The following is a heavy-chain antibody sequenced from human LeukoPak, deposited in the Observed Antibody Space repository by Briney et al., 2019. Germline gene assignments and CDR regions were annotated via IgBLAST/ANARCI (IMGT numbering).Heavy chain of an antibody. D-gene: IGHD6-6*01. V-gene: IGHV1-69*01. J-gene: IGHJ6*03. CDR1: GGTFSSYA. CDR3: ARDSTPARIAARDYYYYYMDV. CDR2: IIPIFGTA. Sequence: EASVKVSCKASGGTFSSYAISWVRQAPGQGLEWMGGIIPIFGTANTAQKFQGRFTITADESTSTAYMELSSLRSEDTAVYYCARDSTPARIAARDYYYYYMDVWGKGTTVTVSS.